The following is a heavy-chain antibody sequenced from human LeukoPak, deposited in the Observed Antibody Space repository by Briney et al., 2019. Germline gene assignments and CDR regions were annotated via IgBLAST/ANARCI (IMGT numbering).Heavy chain of an antibody. Sequence: KSSETLSLTCTVSGGSISSYYWSWIRQPPGKGLEWIGYIYYSGSTNYNPSLKSRVTISVDTSKNQFSLKLSSVTAADTAVYYCARSYDFWSGYSDPWGQGPWSPSPQ. CDR1: GGSISSYY. V-gene: IGHV4-59*01. J-gene: IGHJ5*02. D-gene: IGHD3-3*01. CDR3: ARSYDFWSGYSDP. CDR2: IYYSGST.